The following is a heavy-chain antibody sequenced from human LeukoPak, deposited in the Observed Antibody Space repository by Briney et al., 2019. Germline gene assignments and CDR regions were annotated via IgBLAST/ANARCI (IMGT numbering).Heavy chain of an antibody. D-gene: IGHD6-19*01. CDR1: GFTFSNYW. CDR3: AREAVAGTSRGRFYLDY. CDR2: IKQDGSEN. Sequence: GGSLRLSCAASGFTFSNYWMSWVRQAPGKGLEWVADIKQDGSENYYVDSVTGRFTISRDNTKNSLYLQINSLRAEDTALYYCAREAVAGTSRGRFYLDYWGQGTLVTVSS. V-gene: IGHV3-7*04. J-gene: IGHJ4*02.